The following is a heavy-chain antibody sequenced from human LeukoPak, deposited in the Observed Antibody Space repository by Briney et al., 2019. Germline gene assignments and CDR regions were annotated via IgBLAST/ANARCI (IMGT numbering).Heavy chain of an antibody. D-gene: IGHD4-17*01. V-gene: IGHV3-23*01. CDR1: GFTFSSYE. J-gene: IGHJ4*02. CDR2: ISGSGDST. Sequence: GGSLRLSCAAFGFTFSSYEMNWVRQAPGKGLEWVSSISGSGDSTYYADSVKGRFAISRDNSKSTLYLQLSSLRAEDTAVYYCAKARGADYGDYVIFDYWGQGTLVTVSS. CDR3: AKARGADYGDYVIFDY.